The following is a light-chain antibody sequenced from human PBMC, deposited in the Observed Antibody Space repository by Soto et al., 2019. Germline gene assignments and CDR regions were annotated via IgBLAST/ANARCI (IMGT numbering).Light chain of an antibody. CDR2: GAS. CDR1: QSVSRN. Sequence: EVVMTQSPATLSVSPGQRATLSCRASQSVSRNLAWYQQQPGQAPRLLIYGASTRATDIPARFSGSGSGTEFTLTISSLQSEDFALYYCQHYDRWPPLTFGGGTKVEIK. CDR3: QHYDRWPPLT. J-gene: IGKJ4*01. V-gene: IGKV3-15*01.